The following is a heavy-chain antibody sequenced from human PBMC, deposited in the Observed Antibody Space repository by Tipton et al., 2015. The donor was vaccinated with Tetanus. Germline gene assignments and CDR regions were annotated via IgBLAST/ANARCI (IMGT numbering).Heavy chain of an antibody. D-gene: IGHD3-22*01. Sequence: TLSLTCIVSGGSISSSSYYWSWIRQPPGKGLERIGYIYYSGSTNYNPSLKSRVTISVDTSKNQFSLKLSSVTAADTAVYYCARYYDSSGYYRRRYTSSFDYWGQGTLVTVSS. V-gene: IGHV4-61*01. J-gene: IGHJ4*02. CDR1: GGSISSSSYY. CDR2: IYYSGST. CDR3: ARYYDSSGYYRRRYTSSFDY.